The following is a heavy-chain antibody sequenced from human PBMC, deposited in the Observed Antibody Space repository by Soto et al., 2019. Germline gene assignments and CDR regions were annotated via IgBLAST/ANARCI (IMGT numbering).Heavy chain of an antibody. CDR2: IYPGDSDI. CDR1: GYTFTTYW. Sequence: HGESLKISCQGSGYTFTTYWIVWVRQMPGKGLEWMGIIYPGDSDIRYSPSFQGQVTISADESISTAFLHWSSLKASDTAIYYCARRSIAAPVQQPLVMDVWGQGTTVTVS. CDR3: ARRSIAAPVQQPLVMDV. J-gene: IGHJ6*02. D-gene: IGHD6-13*01. V-gene: IGHV5-51*01.